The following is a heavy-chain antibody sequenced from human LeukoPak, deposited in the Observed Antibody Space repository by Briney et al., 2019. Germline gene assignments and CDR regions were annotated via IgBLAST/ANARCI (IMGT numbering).Heavy chain of an antibody. V-gene: IGHV3-74*01. D-gene: IGHD4-17*01. CDR1: GFTFSSYW. J-gene: IGHJ4*02. CDR3: ARASTTVPNLLDY. Sequence: GGSLRLSCAASGFTFSSYWMHWVRQTPGKGLVWVSRIKGDGSDTLYADSVKGRFTISRDNSKNTLYLQTSSLGVDDTAVYYCARASTTVPNLLDYWGQGALVSVSS. CDR2: IKGDGSDT.